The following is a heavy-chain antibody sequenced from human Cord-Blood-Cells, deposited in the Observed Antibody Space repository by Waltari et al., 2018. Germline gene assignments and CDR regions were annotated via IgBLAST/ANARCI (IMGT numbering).Heavy chain of an antibody. J-gene: IGHJ4*02. D-gene: IGHD3-10*01. CDR2: RSYDGRKK. V-gene: IGHV3-30*18. CDR3: AKDQDYGYFDY. Sequence: QVQLVESGGGVVQPGRSLRLSCAASGFTFSSYGMHWFRQAPGKGLEWVEVRSYDGRKKTYADSVKVRFTIYRDNYQNTLDLQMNSLRAEDTAVYYCAKDQDYGYFDYWGQGTLVTVSS. CDR1: GFTFSSYG.